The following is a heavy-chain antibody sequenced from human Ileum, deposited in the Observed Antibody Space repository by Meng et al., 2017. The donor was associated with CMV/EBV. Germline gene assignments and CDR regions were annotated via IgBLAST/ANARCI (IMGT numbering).Heavy chain of an antibody. CDR1: GGSTTSSTYY. CDR3: ARNVGFYSSQIAY. J-gene: IGHJ4*02. Sequence: HLHVQGPGPGLVKPSGTLSPTCTASGGSTTSSTYYWGWIRQPPGKGLEWIGSVYYSGTTYYNPSLKSRVNMSIDTSKNRFSLKLSSATAADTAVYYCARNVGFYSSQIAYWGQGALVTVSS. V-gene: IGHV4-39*07. CDR2: VYYSGTT. D-gene: IGHD3-3*01.